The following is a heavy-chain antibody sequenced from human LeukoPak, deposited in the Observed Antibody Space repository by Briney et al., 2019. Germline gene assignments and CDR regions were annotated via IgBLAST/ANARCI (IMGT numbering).Heavy chain of an antibody. J-gene: IGHJ4*02. CDR1: GFTVSTNY. CDR2: IYSGGST. Sequence: PGGSLRLSCAASGFTVSTNYMSWVRQAPGKGLEWVSVIYSGGSTYYADSVKGRFTISRDNSKNTLYLQMNSLRAEDTAVYYCAKGGHYYGSGSDYWGQGTLVTVSS. CDR3: AKGGHYYGSGSDY. D-gene: IGHD3-10*01. V-gene: IGHV3-66*01.